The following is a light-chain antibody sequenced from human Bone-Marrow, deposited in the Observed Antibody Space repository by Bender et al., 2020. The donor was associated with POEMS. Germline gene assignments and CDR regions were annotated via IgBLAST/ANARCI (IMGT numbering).Light chain of an antibody. Sequence: QSVLTQPPSASGTPGQRVTISCSGGSSNIGAHAVNWYQHLPGTAPKLLIYGNTNRPSGVPDRFSGSKSGTSVSLTISGLQVEDEADYYCQSYDSSLSAWVFGGGTKLTVL. V-gene: IGLV1-40*01. CDR3: QSYDSSLSAWV. CDR1: SSNIGAHA. CDR2: GNT. J-gene: IGLJ3*02.